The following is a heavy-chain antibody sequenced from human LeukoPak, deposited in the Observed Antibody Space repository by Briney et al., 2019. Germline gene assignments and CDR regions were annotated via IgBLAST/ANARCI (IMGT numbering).Heavy chain of an antibody. CDR1: GYTFTSYD. J-gene: IGHJ3*02. CDR3: ARQRDSFDI. Sequence: ASVKVSCKASGYTFTSYDINWVRQATGQGLESMGWMNPNSGNTDYAQKFQGRVTITRSTSMSTAYMELGSLRSEDTAVYYCARQRDSFDIWGQGTTVTVSS. D-gene: IGHD3-22*01. CDR2: MNPNSGNT. V-gene: IGHV1-8*03.